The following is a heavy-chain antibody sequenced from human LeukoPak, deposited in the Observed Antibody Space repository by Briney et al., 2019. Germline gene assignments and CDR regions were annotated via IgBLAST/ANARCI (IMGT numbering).Heavy chain of an antibody. Sequence: GGFLRLSCAASGFTFSSFWMHWVRQDPGKGLAWVSRINSDGSSTIHADSVRGRFTISRDNAKNTLYLQMNNVRAEDTAVYYCARGSSRRDYYDSSGYFGYFDYWGQGTLVTVSS. CDR3: ARGSSRRDYYDSSGYFGYFDY. V-gene: IGHV3-74*01. D-gene: IGHD3-22*01. CDR2: INSDGSST. J-gene: IGHJ4*02. CDR1: GFTFSSFW.